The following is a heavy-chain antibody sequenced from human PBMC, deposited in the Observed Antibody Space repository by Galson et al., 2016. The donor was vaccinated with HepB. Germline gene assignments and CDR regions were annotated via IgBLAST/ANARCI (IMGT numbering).Heavy chain of an antibody. Sequence: LRLSCAASGFTFSSFEMNWVRQAPGKGLEWLSYISSSGTTIYYADSVEGRFTISRDNARNSLYLQMNSLRVEDTAVYYCARDLVYPGDYGKYYYYGMDVWGQGTTVTVSS. CDR1: GFTFSSFE. D-gene: IGHD4-17*01. CDR2: ISSSGTTI. CDR3: ARDLVYPGDYGKYYYYGMDV. V-gene: IGHV3-48*03. J-gene: IGHJ6*02.